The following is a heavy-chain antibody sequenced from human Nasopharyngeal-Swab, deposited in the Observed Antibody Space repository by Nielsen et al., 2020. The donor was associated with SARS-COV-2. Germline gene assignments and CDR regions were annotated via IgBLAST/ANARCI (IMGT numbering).Heavy chain of an antibody. J-gene: IGHJ4*02. CDR2: INHSGNT. CDR1: GGSFSGYY. Sequence: GSLRLSCAVYGGSFSGYYWSWIRQPPGKGLEWIGEINHSGNTNYNPSLKSRVTISVDTSKNQFSLKLSSVTAADTAVYYCARGRSSSWYSLTLYFDYWGQGTLVTVSS. D-gene: IGHD6-13*01. V-gene: IGHV4-34*01. CDR3: ARGRSSSWYSLTLYFDY.